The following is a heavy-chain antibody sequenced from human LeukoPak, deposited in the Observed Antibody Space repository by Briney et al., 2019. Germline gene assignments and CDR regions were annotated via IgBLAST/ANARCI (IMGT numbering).Heavy chain of an antibody. Sequence: GGSLRLSCAASGFTFGDYGMHSVRQAPGKGLEWDSGITYHSGTIGYADSVKGRFIISRDNAKNLLYLQMNSLRAEDTAVYYCATDTLRYRMEVWGKGTTVTVSS. J-gene: IGHJ6*04. V-gene: IGHV3-9*01. CDR2: ITYHSGTI. CDR1: GFTFGDYG. D-gene: IGHD3-9*01. CDR3: ATDTLRYRMEV.